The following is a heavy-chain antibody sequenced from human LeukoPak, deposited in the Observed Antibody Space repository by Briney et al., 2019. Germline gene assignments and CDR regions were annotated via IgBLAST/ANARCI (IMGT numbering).Heavy chain of an antibody. V-gene: IGHV1-46*01. CDR1: GYTFTSYY. Sequence: ASVKVSCKASGYTFTSYYMHWVRQAPGQGLEWMGIINPSGGSTSYAQKFQGRVTMTRDMSTSTVYMELSSLRSEDTAVYYCARDGAAGTGTYYYYYMVVWGKGTTVTVSS. J-gene: IGHJ6*03. D-gene: IGHD6-13*01. CDR2: INPSGGST. CDR3: ARDGAAGTGTYYYYYMVV.